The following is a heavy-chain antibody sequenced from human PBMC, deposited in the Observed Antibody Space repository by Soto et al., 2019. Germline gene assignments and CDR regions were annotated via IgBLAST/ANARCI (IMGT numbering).Heavy chain of an antibody. CDR1: GFAFTSAA. D-gene: IGHD2-15*01. CDR2: IVVGSGNT. V-gene: IGHV1-58*01. Sequence: ASVKVSCKGSGFAFTSAAVGCVRQARGQRLEWIGWIVVGSGNTNYAQKFQERVTITRDMSTSTAYMELSSLRSEDTAVYYCAARDNYFDYWGQGTLVTVSS. CDR3: AARDNYFDY. J-gene: IGHJ4*02.